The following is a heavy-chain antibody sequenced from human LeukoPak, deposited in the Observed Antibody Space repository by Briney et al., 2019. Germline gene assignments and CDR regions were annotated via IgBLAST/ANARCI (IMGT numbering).Heavy chain of an antibody. Sequence: SVTVSCKASGGTFSSYAISWVRQAPGQGLEWMGRIIPILGIANYAQKFQGRVTITADKSTSTAYMELSSLRSEDTAVYYCARDRGDGYKSSFDYWGQGTLVTVSS. CDR1: GGTFSSYA. D-gene: IGHD5-24*01. CDR2: IIPILGIA. CDR3: ARDRGDGYKSSFDY. J-gene: IGHJ4*02. V-gene: IGHV1-69*04.